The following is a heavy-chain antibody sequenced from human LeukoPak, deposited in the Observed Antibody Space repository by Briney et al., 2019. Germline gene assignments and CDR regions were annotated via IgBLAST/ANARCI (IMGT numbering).Heavy chain of an antibody. CDR1: GGSISSYY. V-gene: IGHV4-59*01. CDR2: IYYSGST. J-gene: IGHJ6*02. CDR3: ARGGYCSGGSCYLIRHYYYGMDV. D-gene: IGHD2-15*01. Sequence: PSETLSLTCTVSGGSISSYYWSWIRQPPGKGLEWIGYIYYSGSTNYNPSLKSRVTISVDTSKNQFSLKLSSVTAADTAVYYCARGGYCSGGSCYLIRHYYYGMDVWGQGTTVTVSS.